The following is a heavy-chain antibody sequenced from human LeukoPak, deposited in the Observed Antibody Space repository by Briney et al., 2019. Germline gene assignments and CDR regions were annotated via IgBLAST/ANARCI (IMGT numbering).Heavy chain of an antibody. CDR3: ARVTKTYYDFWSGYPAYYYYMDV. Sequence: SSETLSLTCTVSGGSISSYYWSWIRQTAGKGLEWIGRIYTSGSTNYNPSLKSRVTMSVDTSKNQFSLKLSSVTAADTAVYYCARVTKTYYDFWSGYPAYYYYMDVWGKGTTVTVSS. CDR1: GGSISSYY. V-gene: IGHV4-4*07. J-gene: IGHJ6*03. D-gene: IGHD3-3*01. CDR2: IYTSGST.